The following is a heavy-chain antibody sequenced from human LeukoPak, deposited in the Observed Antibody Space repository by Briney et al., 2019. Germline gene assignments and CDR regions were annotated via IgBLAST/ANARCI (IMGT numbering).Heavy chain of an antibody. Sequence: GGSLRLSFAASGFTFSNYDMSWVRQAPGKGLEWVSAISGSGGSTYYADSVNGRFTISRDNSKNTLYLQMNSLRAEDTAVYYCAKDRTKLEYWGQGTLVTVSS. CDR1: GFTFSNYD. J-gene: IGHJ4*02. CDR3: AKDRTKLEY. V-gene: IGHV3-23*01. D-gene: IGHD1-1*01. CDR2: ISGSGGST.